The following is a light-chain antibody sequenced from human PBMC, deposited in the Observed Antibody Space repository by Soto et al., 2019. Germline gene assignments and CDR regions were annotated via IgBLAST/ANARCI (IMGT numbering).Light chain of an antibody. CDR3: QQYGNSPIT. J-gene: IGKJ5*01. CDR2: DTS. CDR1: LSVSNSY. Sequence: EIVLTQSPGTLSLSPGERATLSCRASLSVSNSYLAWYQQKPGQAPRLHIFDTSYRASDIPARFSASGSGTDFTLTISRLEPEDFAVYYCQQYGNSPITVGQGTRLENK. V-gene: IGKV3-20*01.